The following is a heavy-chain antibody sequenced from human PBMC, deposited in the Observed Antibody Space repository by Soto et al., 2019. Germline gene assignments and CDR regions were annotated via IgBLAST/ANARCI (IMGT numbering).Heavy chain of an antibody. J-gene: IGHJ4*03. CDR1: GFTFSTYA. CDR3: AKDRPDYYDASGYYYGPPS. Sequence: GGSLRLSCAASGFTFSTYAMSWVRQAPGKGLEWVAGLSGSGGDTYYTDSVKGRFTTSRDNSKNTLYLQMNSLGAEDTAVYYCAKDRPDYYDASGYYYGPPSWGQGTLVTVSS. V-gene: IGHV3-23*01. D-gene: IGHD3-22*01. CDR2: LSGSGGDT.